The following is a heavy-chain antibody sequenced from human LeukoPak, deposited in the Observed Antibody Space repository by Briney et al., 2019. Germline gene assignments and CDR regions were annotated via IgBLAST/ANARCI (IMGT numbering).Heavy chain of an antibody. J-gene: IGHJ4*02. CDR1: GFIFSSYG. D-gene: IGHD3-22*01. V-gene: IGHV3-30*02. CDR2: IRYDGSNK. Sequence: GGSLRLSCVASGFIFSSYGMHWVRQAPGKGLDWVAFIRYDGSNKYYADSVKGRFTISRDNSKNTLYLQMNSLRAEDTAVYYCARDRTYYYDSSASIDYWGQGTLVTVSS. CDR3: ARDRTYYYDSSASIDY.